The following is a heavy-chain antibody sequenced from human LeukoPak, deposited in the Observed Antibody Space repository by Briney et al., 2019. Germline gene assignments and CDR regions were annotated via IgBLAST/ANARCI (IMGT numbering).Heavy chain of an antibody. CDR3: GGSGSYYTPSYY. Sequence: GGSLRLSCATSDFPVSDNYMSWVRQAPGRGLEWVSVISNDGVTDYADSVKGRFTISRDDSNDTVFLQMSSLRPEDTAVYYCGGSGSYYTPSYYWGQGTLVTASS. J-gene: IGHJ4*02. D-gene: IGHD3-10*01. CDR1: DFPVSDNY. CDR2: ISNDGVT. V-gene: IGHV3-53*01.